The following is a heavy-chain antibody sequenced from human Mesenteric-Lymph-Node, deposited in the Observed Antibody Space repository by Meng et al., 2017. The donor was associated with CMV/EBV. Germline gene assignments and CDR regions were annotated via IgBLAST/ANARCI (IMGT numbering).Heavy chain of an antibody. CDR3: ARGSDIPVNNY. Sequence: QVKLQQWGAGLLKPSDTLSLTCAVDGGSFSGYYWSWIRQPPGKGLEWIGEINHSGVPNYNPSLKSRVTISLDRSKNQFSLKLSSVTAEDTTVYYCARGSDIPVNNYWGQGTLVTVSS. CDR1: GGSFSGYY. V-gene: IGHV4-34*01. CDR2: INHSGVP. D-gene: IGHD2-15*01. J-gene: IGHJ4*02.